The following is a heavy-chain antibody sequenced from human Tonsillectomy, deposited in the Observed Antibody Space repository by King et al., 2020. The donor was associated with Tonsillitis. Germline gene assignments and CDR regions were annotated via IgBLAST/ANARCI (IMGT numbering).Heavy chain of an antibody. CDR1: GDSVRSGDYY. CDR3: AKYVPPSFDY. J-gene: IGHJ4*02. V-gene: IGHV4-31*03. Sequence: QLQESGPGLVNPSQTLSLTCPVSGDSVRSGDYYWSWIRQHPGKGLEWIGVIYYTGGPYGGTYYNPSLTGRVTISVDSSKNPFSLKLLSVTAAETAVYYCAKYVPPSFDYWGQGTLVTVSS. CDR2: IYYTGGPYGGT. D-gene: IGHD2/OR15-2a*01.